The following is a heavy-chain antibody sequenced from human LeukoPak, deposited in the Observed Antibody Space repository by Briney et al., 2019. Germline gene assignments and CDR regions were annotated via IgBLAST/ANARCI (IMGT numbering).Heavy chain of an antibody. J-gene: IGHJ6*03. CDR1: GFTFSSFG. CDR2: IRYDGSNK. Sequence: GGSLRLSRAAPGFTFSSFGMHWVRQAPGKGLEWGAFIRYDGSNKYYADSVKGRFTISRDNSKNTLYLAMNSLRAEDTAVYYCAKGRGDYYDYMDVWGKGTTVTVSS. V-gene: IGHV3-30*02. CDR3: AKGRGDYYDYMDV.